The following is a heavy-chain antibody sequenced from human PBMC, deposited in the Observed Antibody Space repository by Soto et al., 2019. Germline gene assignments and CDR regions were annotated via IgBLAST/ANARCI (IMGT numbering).Heavy chain of an antibody. Sequence: PGGSLRLSCAASGFTFSDYYMSWIRQAPGKGLEWVSYISSSGSIIYYADSVKGRFTISRDNAKNSLYLQMNSLRVEDTAMYYCARHGPRVYYDNSDYYYYGMDVWGQGTTVTVSS. CDR2: ISSSGSII. J-gene: IGHJ6*02. CDR3: ARHGPRVYYDNSDYYYYGMDV. V-gene: IGHV3-11*01. D-gene: IGHD3-22*01. CDR1: GFTFSDYY.